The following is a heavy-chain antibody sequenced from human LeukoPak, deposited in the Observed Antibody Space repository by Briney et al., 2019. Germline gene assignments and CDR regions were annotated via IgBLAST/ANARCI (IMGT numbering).Heavy chain of an antibody. D-gene: IGHD5-18*01. J-gene: IGHJ4*02. CDR2: INPNSGGT. V-gene: IGHV1-2*04. CDR1: GYTFTGYY. CDR3: ARGMGIPKLNLYYFDY. Sequence: ASVKASCKASGYTFTGYYMHWVRQAPGQGLEWMGWINPNSGGTNYAQKFQGWVTMTRDTSISTAYMELSRLRSDDTAVYYCARGMGIPKLNLYYFDYWGQGTLVTVSS.